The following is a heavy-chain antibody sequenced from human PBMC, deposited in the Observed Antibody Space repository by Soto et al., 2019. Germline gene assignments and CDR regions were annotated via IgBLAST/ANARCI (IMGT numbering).Heavy chain of an antibody. CDR3: ATAVGRITIFGMVIIPGFLGFDL. V-gene: IGHV1-24*01. J-gene: IGHJ2*01. Sequence: ASVKVSCKVSGYTLTELSMHWVRQAPGKGLEWMGGFDPEDGETIYAQKFQGRVTMTEDTSTDTAYMELSSLRSEDTAVYYCATAVGRITIFGMVIIPGFLGFDLWGRGTLVTVSS. CDR1: GYTLTELS. CDR2: FDPEDGET. D-gene: IGHD3-3*01.